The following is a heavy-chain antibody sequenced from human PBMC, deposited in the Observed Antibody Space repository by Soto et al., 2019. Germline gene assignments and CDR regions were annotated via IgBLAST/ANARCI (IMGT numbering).Heavy chain of an antibody. CDR2: ISWDGGST. CDR3: AKAQGYYYGMDV. CDR1: GFTFDDYT. J-gene: IGHJ6*02. V-gene: IGHV3-43*01. Sequence: GGSLRLSCAASGFTFDDYTMHWVRQAPGKGLEWVSLISWDGGSTYYADSVKGRFTISRDNSKNSLYLQMNSLRTEDTALYYCAKAQGYYYGMDVWGQGTTVTVSS.